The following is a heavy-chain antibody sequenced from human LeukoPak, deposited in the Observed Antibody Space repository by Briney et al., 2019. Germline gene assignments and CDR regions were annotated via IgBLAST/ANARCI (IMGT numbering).Heavy chain of an antibody. D-gene: IGHD3-22*01. J-gene: IGHJ4*02. Sequence: GGSLRLSCAASGFTFSSYAMTWVRQAPGKGLEWAAAITGSGAYTNYADSVKGRFTISRDNSKNTINLQMHSLRAEDTAIYYCAKRSSTSSGFFDFWGRGTLVTVSS. CDR2: ITGSGAYT. CDR1: GFTFSSYA. CDR3: AKRSSTSSGFFDF. V-gene: IGHV3-23*01.